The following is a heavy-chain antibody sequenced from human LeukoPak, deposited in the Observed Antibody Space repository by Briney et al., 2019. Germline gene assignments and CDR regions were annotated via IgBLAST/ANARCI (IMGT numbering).Heavy chain of an antibody. CDR3: ARRQLLYFLDF. D-gene: IGHD1-1*01. CDR1: GGSFSGYS. J-gene: IGHJ4*02. CDR2: IHHSGST. Sequence: SETLSLTCVVYGGSFSGYSWSWIRRSPGKGLEWIGEIHHSGSTNYNPALKSRVSMSVDTSRNQFSLSLASVTAADTAVYYCARRQLLYFLDFWGRGTLVTVSS. V-gene: IGHV4-34*01.